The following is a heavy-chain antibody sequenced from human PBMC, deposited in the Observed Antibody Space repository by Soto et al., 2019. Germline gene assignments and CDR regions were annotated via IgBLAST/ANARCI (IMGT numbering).Heavy chain of an antibody. Sequence: EVQLLESGGGLVQPGGSLRLSCAASGFTFSSYALSWVRHAPGMGLEWVSAISGSGGSTYYADSVKGRFTISRDNSKNTLYLQMNSLRAEDTAVYYCAKDVDMGSSWFWFDPWGQGTLVTVSS. CDR3: AKDVDMGSSWFWFDP. CDR2: ISGSGGST. V-gene: IGHV3-23*01. CDR1: GFTFSSYA. J-gene: IGHJ5*02. D-gene: IGHD6-13*01.